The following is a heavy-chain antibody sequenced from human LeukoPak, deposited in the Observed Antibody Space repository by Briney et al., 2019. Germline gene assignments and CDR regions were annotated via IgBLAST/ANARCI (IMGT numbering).Heavy chain of an antibody. D-gene: IGHD1-26*01. Sequence: PSETLSLTCTVSGGSIISSTYFWGWIRQPPGTGLEWIGSIYYSGSTYYNPSLKSRVTISVDTSKNQFSLKLSSVTAADTAVYYCARGGAAPNWFDPWGQGTLVTVSS. CDR3: ARGGAAPNWFDP. V-gene: IGHV4-39*07. J-gene: IGHJ5*02. CDR1: GGSIISSTYF. CDR2: IYYSGST.